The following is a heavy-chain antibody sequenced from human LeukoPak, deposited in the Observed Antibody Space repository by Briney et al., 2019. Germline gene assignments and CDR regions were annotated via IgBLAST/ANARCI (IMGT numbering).Heavy chain of an antibody. CDR2: INPNSGGT. D-gene: IGHD3-3*01. Sequence: ASVKVSCKASGYTFTSYGISWVRQAPGQGLEWMGWINPNSGGTNYAQKFQGRVTMTRDTSISTAYMELSRLRSDDTAVYYCARSGSTYYDFWSGYFSDYWGQGTLVTVSS. CDR3: ARSGSTYYDFWSGYFSDY. J-gene: IGHJ4*02. V-gene: IGHV1-2*02. CDR1: GYTFTSYG.